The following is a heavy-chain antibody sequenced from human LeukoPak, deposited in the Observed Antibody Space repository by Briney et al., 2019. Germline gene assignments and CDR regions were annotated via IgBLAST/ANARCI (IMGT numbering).Heavy chain of an antibody. J-gene: IGHJ4*02. CDR1: GFTFSTYA. CDR2: ISGGAGIT. D-gene: IGHD5-24*01. CDR3: ARGQRRHIDMAPSFDY. Sequence: GGSLRLSCAASGFTFSTYAMSWVRQAPGRGLEWVSAISGGAGITWYADSVRGRFTISRDNSKNTLSLQMSSLRAEDTSVYYCARGQRRHIDMAPSFDYWGQGTLVTVSS. V-gene: IGHV3-23*01.